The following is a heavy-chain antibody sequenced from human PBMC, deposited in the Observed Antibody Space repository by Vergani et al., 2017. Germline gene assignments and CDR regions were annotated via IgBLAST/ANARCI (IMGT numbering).Heavy chain of an antibody. Sequence: QVQLQESGPGLVKPSQTLSLTCTVSGGSISSGSYYWSWIRQPAGKGLEWIGRIYTSGSTNYNPSLKSRVTMSVDTSKNQFSLKLSSVTAADTAVYYCARAQNIVVVPAASSGAFDIWGQGTMVTVSS. J-gene: IGHJ3*02. D-gene: IGHD2-2*01. CDR1: GGSISSGSYY. CDR2: IYTSGST. V-gene: IGHV4-61*02. CDR3: ARAQNIVVVPAASSGAFDI.